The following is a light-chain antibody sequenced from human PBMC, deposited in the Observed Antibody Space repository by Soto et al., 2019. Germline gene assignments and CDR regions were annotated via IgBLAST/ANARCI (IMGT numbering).Light chain of an antibody. CDR2: DAS. J-gene: IGKJ1*01. CDR1: QTVRNNY. CDR3: QQYKSYSRM. V-gene: IGKV3-20*01. Sequence: EFVLTQSPVTLSLSPGERATLSCRASQTVRNNYLAWYQQKPGQAPRLLIYDASSRATGIPDRFSGSGSGTEFTLTISSLQPEDFATYYCQQYKSYSRMFGQGTKVDIK.